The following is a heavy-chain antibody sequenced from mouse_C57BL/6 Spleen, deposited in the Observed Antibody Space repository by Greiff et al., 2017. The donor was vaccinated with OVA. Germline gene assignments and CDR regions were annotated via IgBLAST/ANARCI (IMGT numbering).Heavy chain of an antibody. CDR2: IYPSDSET. Sequence: QVQLQQPGAELVRPGSSVKLSCKASGYTFTSYWMDWVKQRPGQGLEWIGNIYPSDSETHYNQKFKDKATLTVDKSSSTAYMQLSSLTSEDSAVYYFARLGGSGYVWGQGTTLTVSS. D-gene: IGHD3-2*02. V-gene: IGHV1-61*01. J-gene: IGHJ2*01. CDR3: ARLGGSGYV. CDR1: GYTFTSYW.